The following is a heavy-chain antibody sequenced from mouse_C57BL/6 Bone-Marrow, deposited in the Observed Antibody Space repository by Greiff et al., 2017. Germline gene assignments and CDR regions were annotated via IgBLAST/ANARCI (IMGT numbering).Heavy chain of an antibody. V-gene: IGHV1-64*01. D-gene: IGHD2-13*01. CDR2: IHPNSGST. CDR3: ARRDYTPRAWFAY. Sequence: QVQLQQPGAELVKPGASVKLSCKASGYTFTSYWMHWVKQRPGQGLAWIGMIHPNSGSTNYNETFKSKATLTVDKSSSTAYMQLSSLTSEDSAVYYCARRDYTPRAWFAYWGQGTLVTVSA. CDR1: GYTFTSYW. J-gene: IGHJ3*01.